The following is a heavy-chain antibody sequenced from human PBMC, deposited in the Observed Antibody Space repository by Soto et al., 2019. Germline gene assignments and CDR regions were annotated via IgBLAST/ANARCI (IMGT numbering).Heavy chain of an antibody. V-gene: IGHV3-11*01. Sequence: SLRLSCAASGFTFSDYYMTWVRQAPGKGLEWLSYISGGGGSTIYYADSVEGRFTISRDNARNSVFLQMNSLRVDDTAVYYCARMRGYYDSSGYDYWGHGTLVTVSS. CDR1: GFTFSDYY. CDR2: ISGGGGSTI. CDR3: ARMRGYYDSSGYDY. D-gene: IGHD3-22*01. J-gene: IGHJ4*01.